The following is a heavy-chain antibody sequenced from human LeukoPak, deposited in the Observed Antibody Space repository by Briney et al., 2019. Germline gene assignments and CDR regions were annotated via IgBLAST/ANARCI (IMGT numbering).Heavy chain of an antibody. D-gene: IGHD3-10*01. V-gene: IGHV4-59*01. CDR3: ARDRITMVRGALRYYGMDV. CDR2: IHNSGST. CDR1: GGSISTYY. J-gene: IGHJ6*02. Sequence: KSSETLSLTCTVSGGSISTYYWSWIRQPPGQGLEWIGYIHNSGSTNHSPSLKSRVTISVDTSKNQFSLKLNSVTAADTAVYYCARDRITMVRGALRYYGMDVWGQGTTVTVSS.